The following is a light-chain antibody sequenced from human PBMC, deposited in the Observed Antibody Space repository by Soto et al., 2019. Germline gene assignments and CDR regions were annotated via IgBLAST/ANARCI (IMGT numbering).Light chain of an antibody. J-gene: IGKJ4*01. V-gene: IGKV3-11*01. Sequence: EIVLTQSPVTLSLSPGERSTLSCRASQSVSSYLAWYQQKPGQAPRLLIYDASKRATGIPARFSGSGSGTDFTLTISSLEPEDFAVYYCQQRSKWPSTFGGGTKVEIK. CDR3: QQRSKWPST. CDR1: QSVSSY. CDR2: DAS.